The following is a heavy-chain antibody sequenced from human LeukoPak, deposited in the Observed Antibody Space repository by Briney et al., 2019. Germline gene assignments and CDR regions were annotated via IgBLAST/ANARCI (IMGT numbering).Heavy chain of an antibody. V-gene: IGHV4-59*08. Sequence: SETLSLTCAVYGGSFSGYYWSWIRQPPGKGLEWIGYIYYSGSTNYNPSLKSRVTISVDTSKNQFSLKLSSVTAADTAVYYCARLVDTAMVRYFDLWGRGTLVTVSS. J-gene: IGHJ2*01. D-gene: IGHD5-18*01. CDR3: ARLVDTAMVRYFDL. CDR2: IYYSGST. CDR1: GGSFSGYY.